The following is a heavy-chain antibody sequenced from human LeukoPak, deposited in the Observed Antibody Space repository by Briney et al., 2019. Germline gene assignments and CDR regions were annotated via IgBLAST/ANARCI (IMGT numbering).Heavy chain of an antibody. CDR3: ANTSYFYCGSGYIRGIPFDY. D-gene: IGHD3-22*01. Sequence: ASVKVSCKPSGYTFTSHYMHWVRQAPGQGLEWMGIINPSGGSTSYAQKFQGRVTMTRDTSTSTVYMELSSLRSEDTAVHYCANTSYFYCGSGYIRGIPFDYWGQGTLVTVSS. V-gene: IGHV1-46*01. CDR2: INPSGGST. J-gene: IGHJ4*02. CDR1: GYTFTSHY.